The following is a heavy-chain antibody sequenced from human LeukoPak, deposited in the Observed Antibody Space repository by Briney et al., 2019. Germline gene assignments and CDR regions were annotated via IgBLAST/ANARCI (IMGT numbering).Heavy chain of an antibody. CDR1: GFTFSNYW. J-gene: IGHJ6*03. Sequence: GGSLRLSCVGSGFTFSNYWLSWVRQTPGKGLEWVANIKQDASGKYYVDSVKGRFTISRDNAKNSLYLQMNSLRAEDTAVYYCARPYLWFGEVSEYMDVWGKGTTVTVSS. D-gene: IGHD3-10*01. V-gene: IGHV3-7*01. CDR3: ARPYLWFGEVSEYMDV. CDR2: IKQDASGK.